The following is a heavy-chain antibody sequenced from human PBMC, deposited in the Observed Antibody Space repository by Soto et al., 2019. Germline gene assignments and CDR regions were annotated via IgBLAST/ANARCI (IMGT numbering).Heavy chain of an antibody. V-gene: IGHV3-21*01. CDR2: ISSSSSYI. J-gene: IGHJ3*02. D-gene: IGHD3-3*01. CDR1: GFTFSSYS. Sequence: GGSLRLSCAASGFTFSSYSMNWVRQAPGKGLEWVSSISSSSSYIYYADSVKGRFTISRDNAKNSLYLQMNSLRAEDTAVYYCARVFDFWSGYSKRSDAFDIWGQGTMVTVSS. CDR3: ARVFDFWSGYSKRSDAFDI.